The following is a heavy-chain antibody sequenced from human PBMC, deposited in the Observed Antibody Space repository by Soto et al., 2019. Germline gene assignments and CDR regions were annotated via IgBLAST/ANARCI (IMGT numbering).Heavy chain of an antibody. Sequence: GGSLRLSCAASGFTFDDYGMSWVRQAPGKGLEWVSGINWNGGSTGYADSVKGRFTISRDNAKNSLYLQMNSLRAEDTALYHCARYGEIRLMTTVTTYYFDYWGQGTLVTVSS. CDR1: GFTFDDYG. J-gene: IGHJ4*02. D-gene: IGHD4-17*01. CDR3: ARYGEIRLMTTVTTYYFDY. V-gene: IGHV3-20*01. CDR2: INWNGGST.